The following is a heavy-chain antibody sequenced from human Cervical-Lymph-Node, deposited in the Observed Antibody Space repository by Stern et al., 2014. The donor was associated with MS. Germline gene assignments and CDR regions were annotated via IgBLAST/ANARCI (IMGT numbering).Heavy chain of an antibody. D-gene: IGHD3-9*01. Sequence: EVQLVESGGGLVQPGESLRLSCAASGFIFSRYAMSWVRQVPGKGLEWISGIRGSGGSTFYADSVKGRFTISRDNSNNTVFLQMDSLRAEDTAIYYCAKETGFYPEIINCWGQGTLGIVSS. CDR1: GFIFSRYA. J-gene: IGHJ4*02. V-gene: IGHV3-23*04. CDR3: AKETGFYPEIINC. CDR2: IRGSGGST.